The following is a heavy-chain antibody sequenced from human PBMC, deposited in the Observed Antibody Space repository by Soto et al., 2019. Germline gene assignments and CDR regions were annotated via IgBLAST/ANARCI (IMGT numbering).Heavy chain of an antibody. CDR3: ARSAGTNLNWFDP. CDR2: INPNSGGT. V-gene: IGHV1-2*02. CDR1: GYTFTGYY. J-gene: IGHJ5*02. D-gene: IGHD6-19*01. Sequence: ASVKVSCKASGYTFTGYYMHWVRQAPGQGLEWMGWINPNSGGTNYAQKFQGRVTMTRDTSISTAYMELSRLRSDDTAVYYCARSAGTNLNWFDPWGQGTLVTVFS.